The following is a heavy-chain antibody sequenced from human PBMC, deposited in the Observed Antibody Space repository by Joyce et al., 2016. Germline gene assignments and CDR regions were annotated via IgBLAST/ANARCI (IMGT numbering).Heavy chain of an antibody. CDR3: AAVGGGGDYSHYEPLGRIFIVFDY. CDR2: ISASGDRT. J-gene: IGHJ4*02. D-gene: IGHD4-11*01. V-gene: IGHV3-23*01. Sequence: GKGLEWVSVISASGDRTYYADSVEGRFAVSRDNSKSTLYLQMDSLRVEDTAIYYCAAVGGGGDYSHYEPLGRIFIVFDYWGQGALVTVSS.